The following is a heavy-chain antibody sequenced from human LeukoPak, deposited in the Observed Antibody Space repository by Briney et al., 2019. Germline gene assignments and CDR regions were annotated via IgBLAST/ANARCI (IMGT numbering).Heavy chain of an antibody. D-gene: IGHD5-12*01. CDR2: IYYSGNT. V-gene: IGHV4-39*01. CDR3: ARGFRGGYDS. Sequence: SETLSLTCTVSGDSINTKNYYWGWIRQPPGKGLEWIGSIYYSGNTYYNPSLKSRVTLSIDTSKNQFSLRLSSVTAADTAVYYCARGFRGGYDSWGQGTLVTVSS. J-gene: IGHJ5*02. CDR1: GDSINTKNYY.